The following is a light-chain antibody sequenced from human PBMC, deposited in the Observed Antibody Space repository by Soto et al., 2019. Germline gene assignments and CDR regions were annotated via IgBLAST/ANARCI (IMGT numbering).Light chain of an antibody. CDR3: QQYGGSPPLT. CDR1: QSVSRSY. V-gene: IGKV3-20*01. J-gene: IGKJ4*01. Sequence: EIVLTQSPGTLSLSPGERATLSCRASQSVSRSYLAWYQQKPGQCPRLLIYGASSRATGIPDRFSGRGSGTDFNLTISRLEPKDFPVYYCQQYGGSPPLTFGGGTKVEIK. CDR2: GAS.